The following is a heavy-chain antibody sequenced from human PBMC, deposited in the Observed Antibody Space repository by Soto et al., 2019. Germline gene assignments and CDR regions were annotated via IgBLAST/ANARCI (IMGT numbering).Heavy chain of an antibody. CDR1: GGSIRSSNW. J-gene: IGHJ4*02. D-gene: IGHD6-6*01. V-gene: IGHV4-4*02. CDR2: IYHSGST. CDR3: AKCITALGPIDY. Sequence: QVQLQESGPGLVKPSGTLSLTCAVSGGSIRSSNWWSWVRQPPGKGLEWIGEIYHSGSTNYNQSRKSRVTISVEKSKNQFSLKMSSVTAADTAVYYCAKCITALGPIDYWGQGTLVTVSS.